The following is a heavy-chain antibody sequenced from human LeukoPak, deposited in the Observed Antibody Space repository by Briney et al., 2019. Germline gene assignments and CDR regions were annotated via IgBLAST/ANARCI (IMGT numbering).Heavy chain of an antibody. CDR2: ISSSSSTI. V-gene: IGHV3-48*01. D-gene: IGHD3-22*01. Sequence: GGSLRLSCAASGFTFSSYSMSWVRQAPGKGLEWVSYISSSSSTIYYADSVKGRFTISRDNAKNSLYLQTNSLRAEDTAVYYCARVGLTYYYDSSGYNWFDPWGQGTLVTVSS. J-gene: IGHJ5*02. CDR3: ARVGLTYYYDSSGYNWFDP. CDR1: GFTFSSYS.